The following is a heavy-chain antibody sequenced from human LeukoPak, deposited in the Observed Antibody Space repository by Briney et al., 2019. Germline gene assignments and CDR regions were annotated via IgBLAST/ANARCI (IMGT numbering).Heavy chain of an antibody. V-gene: IGHV3-21*01. CDR3: ARVQGDVTGYYSYYYYYGMDV. D-gene: IGHD3-9*01. CDR2: ISSSSSYI. CDR1: GFTFNTYT. Sequence: GGSLRLSCAASGFTFNTYTMNWVRQAPGKGLEWVSSISSSSSYIYYADSVKGRFTISRDNAKNSLYLQMNSLRAEDTAVYYCARVQGDVTGYYSYYYYYGMDVWGQGTTVTVSS. J-gene: IGHJ6*02.